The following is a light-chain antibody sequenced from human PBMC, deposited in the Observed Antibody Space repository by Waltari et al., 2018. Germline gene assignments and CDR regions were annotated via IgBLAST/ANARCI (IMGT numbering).Light chain of an antibody. CDR1: QSISTS. CDR3: QQSYITAYT. CDR2: LAS. V-gene: IGKV1-39*01. J-gene: IGKJ2*01. Sequence: IGMTQSPSSLSASVGDRVTITCRASQSISTSLNWYQQIPGKAPKLLIYLASTLQSGVPSRFSGSGSGTDFSLTISSLQPEDFATYYCQQSYITAYTFGQGTKVEIQ.